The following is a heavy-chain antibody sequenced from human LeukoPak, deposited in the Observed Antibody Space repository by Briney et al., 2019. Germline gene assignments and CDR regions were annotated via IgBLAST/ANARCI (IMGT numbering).Heavy chain of an antibody. CDR2: ITGSGGST. J-gene: IGHJ4*02. Sequence: PGGSLRLSCAASGFTFSSYAMSWVRQAPGKGLELVSAITGSGGSTYYADSVKGRFTISRDNSDNTLYLQMNSLKTEDTAVYYCTTSDYWGQGTLVTVSS. V-gene: IGHV3-23*01. CDR1: GFTFSSYA. CDR3: TTSDY. D-gene: IGHD2/OR15-2a*01.